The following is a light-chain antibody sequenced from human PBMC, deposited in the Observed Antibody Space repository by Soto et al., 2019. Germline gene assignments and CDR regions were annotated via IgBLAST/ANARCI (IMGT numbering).Light chain of an antibody. CDR3: QNYNSYSEA. Sequence: DIQMTQSPSTLSASVGDRVTITFRASQTISSWLAWYQQKPGKAPKLLIYKASTLKSGVPSRVSGSGSGTEFTLTISSLQPDDFATYYCQNYNSYSEAFGQGTKVDIK. CDR1: QTISSW. V-gene: IGKV1-5*03. J-gene: IGKJ1*01. CDR2: KAS.